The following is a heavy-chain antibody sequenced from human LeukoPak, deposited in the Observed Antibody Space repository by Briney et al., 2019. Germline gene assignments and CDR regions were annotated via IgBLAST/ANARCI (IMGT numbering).Heavy chain of an antibody. D-gene: IGHD3-22*01. Sequence: SETLPLTCTVSGGSISGYYWSWIRQPPAKALELIGYIYSTGITDYNPSLTSRVTISVDTSKNQFSLKLSSVTAADTAVYYCARFIGSSGYYDYWGHGTLVTVPS. CDR2: IYSTGIT. J-gene: IGHJ4*01. V-gene: IGHV4-59*01. CDR1: GGSISGYY. CDR3: ARFIGSSGYYDY.